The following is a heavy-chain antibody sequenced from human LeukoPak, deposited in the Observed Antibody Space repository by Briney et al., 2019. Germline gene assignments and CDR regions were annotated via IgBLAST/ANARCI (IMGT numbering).Heavy chain of an antibody. CDR3: ARDRGYYDSSGYYYAPGDY. J-gene: IGHJ4*02. Sequence: SVKVSCKASGGTFSSYAISWVRQAPGQGLEWMGGIIPIFGTANYAQKFQGRVTITADESTSTAYMELSGLRSEDTAVYYCARDRGYYDSSGYYYAPGDYWGQGTLVTVSS. CDR1: GGTFSSYA. CDR2: IIPIFGTA. V-gene: IGHV1-69*13. D-gene: IGHD3-22*01.